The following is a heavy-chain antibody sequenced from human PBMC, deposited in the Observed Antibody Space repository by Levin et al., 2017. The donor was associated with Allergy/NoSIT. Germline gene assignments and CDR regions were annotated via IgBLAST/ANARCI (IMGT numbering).Heavy chain of an antibody. CDR3: ARHGVGVAAAHDY. J-gene: IGHJ4*02. CDR1: GGSISSSSYY. V-gene: IGHV4-39*01. Sequence: SQTLSLTCTVSGGSISSSSYYWGWIRQPPGKGLEWIGSIYYSGSTYYNPSLKSRVTISVDTSKNQFSLKLSSVTAADTAVYYCARHGVGVAAAHDYWGQGTLVTVSS. CDR2: IYYSGST. D-gene: IGHD6-13*01.